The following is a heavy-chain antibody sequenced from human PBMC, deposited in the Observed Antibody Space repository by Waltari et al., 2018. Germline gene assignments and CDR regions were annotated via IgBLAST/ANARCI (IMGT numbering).Heavy chain of an antibody. CDR3: ARLGSGGYDLHYFDY. D-gene: IGHD5-12*01. CDR2: ICDDGSNK. CDR1: GFTFSSYG. J-gene: IGHJ4*02. V-gene: IGHV3-33*01. Sequence: QVQLVESVGGVVQPGRSLRLSCAASGFTFSSYGMHWVRQAPGKGLEWVAVICDDGSNKYYADSVKGRFTISRDNSKNTLYLQMNSLRAEDTAVYYCARLGSGGYDLHYFDYWGQGTLVTVSS.